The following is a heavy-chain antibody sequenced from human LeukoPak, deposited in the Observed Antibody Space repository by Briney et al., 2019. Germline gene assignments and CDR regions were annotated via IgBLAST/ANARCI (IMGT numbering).Heavy chain of an antibody. D-gene: IGHD6-13*01. CDR3: ARDPGIGDYYYMDV. V-gene: IGHV3-74*01. Sequence: GGSLRLSCAASGFAFSSYWMHWVRQAPGKGLVWVSRINSDGSSTSYADSVKGRFTISRDNAENTLYLQMNSLRAEDTAVYYCARDPGIGDYYYMDVWGKGTTVTVSS. CDR1: GFAFSSYW. CDR2: INSDGSST. J-gene: IGHJ6*03.